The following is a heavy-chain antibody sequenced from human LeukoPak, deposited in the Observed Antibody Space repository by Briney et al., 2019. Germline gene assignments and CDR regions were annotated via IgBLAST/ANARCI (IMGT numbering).Heavy chain of an antibody. CDR1: GFTFSSYG. V-gene: IGHV3-30*18. D-gene: IGHD6-13*01. J-gene: IGHJ6*04. CDR2: ISYDGSNK. Sequence: GGSLRLSCAASGFTFSSYGMHWVRQAPGKGLEWVAVISYDGSNKYYADSVKGRFTISRDNSKNTLYLQMNSLRAEDTAVYYCAKDLEYSSRYYYYGMDVWGKGTTVTVS. CDR3: AKDLEYSSRYYYYGMDV.